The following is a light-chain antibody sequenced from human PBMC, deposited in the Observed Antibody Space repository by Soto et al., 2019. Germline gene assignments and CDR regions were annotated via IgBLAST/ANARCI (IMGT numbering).Light chain of an antibody. CDR3: ISNRTTPSYV. V-gene: IGLV2-14*01. CDR2: DVS. J-gene: IGLJ1*01. Sequence: QSVLTQPASVSGSPGQWITISCTGTSSDVGAYNYVSWYQQHPGKAPKVIVYDVSNRPSGVSDRFSGSKSGNTASLTISGLQAEDESDYYCISNRTTPSYVFGTGTKVTVL. CDR1: SSDVGAYNY.